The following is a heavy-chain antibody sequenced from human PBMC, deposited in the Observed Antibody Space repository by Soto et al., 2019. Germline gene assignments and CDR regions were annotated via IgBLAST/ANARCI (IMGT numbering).Heavy chain of an antibody. Sequence: TLSLTCTVTGASFNSAGYYWSWISQHPGKGLEWSGYIYYSGSTYYNPSLKSRASISIDTSESQFPLKETSGPAAETAVYFCSRVQARVGIINVFDYWGQGTLVTVSS. CDR3: SRVQARVGIINVFDY. V-gene: IGHV4-31*03. J-gene: IGHJ4*02. CDR2: IYYSGST. D-gene: IGHD1-20*01. CDR1: GASFNSAGYY.